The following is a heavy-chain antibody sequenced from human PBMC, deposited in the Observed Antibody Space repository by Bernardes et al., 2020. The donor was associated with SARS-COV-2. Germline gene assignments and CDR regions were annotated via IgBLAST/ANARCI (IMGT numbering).Heavy chain of an antibody. Sequence: ASVKVSCKASGYTFTSYAMHWVRQAPGQRLEWMGWINAGNGNTKYSQKFQGRVTITRDTSASTAYMELSSLRSEDTAVYYCARGMRDYIVIFGWFDPWGQGTLVTVSS. CDR2: INAGNGNT. V-gene: IGHV1-3*01. CDR3: ARGMRDYIVIFGWFDP. J-gene: IGHJ5*02. D-gene: IGHD4-4*01. CDR1: GYTFTSYA.